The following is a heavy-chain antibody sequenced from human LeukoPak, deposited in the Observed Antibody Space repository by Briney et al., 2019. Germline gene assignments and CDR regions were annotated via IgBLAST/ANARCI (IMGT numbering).Heavy chain of an antibody. CDR2: IIPIFGIA. CDR1: GGTFSSYA. J-gene: IGHJ4*02. D-gene: IGHD3-22*01. V-gene: IGHV1-69*04. Sequence: ASVKVSCKASGGTFSSYAISWARQAPGQGLEWMGRIIPIFGIANYAQKFQGRATITADKSTSTAYMELSSLRSEDTAVYHCARDYDYYDSSGYYFWGQGTLVTVSS. CDR3: ARDYDYYDSSGYYF.